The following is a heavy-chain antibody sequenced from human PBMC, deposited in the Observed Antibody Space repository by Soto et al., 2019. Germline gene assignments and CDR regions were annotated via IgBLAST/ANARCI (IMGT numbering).Heavy chain of an antibody. CDR1: GGSISSSSYY. D-gene: IGHD3-22*01. Sequence: QLQLQESGPGLVKPSETLSLTCTVSGGSISSSSYYWGWIRQPPGKGLEWIGSIYYSGSTYYNPFLQGPVTISVDTSKNPFSLKLSSVTAADTAVYYCARLGNFYDSRGVEYWGQGTLVTVSS. V-gene: IGHV4-39*01. J-gene: IGHJ4*02. CDR3: ARLGNFYDSRGVEY. CDR2: IYYSGST.